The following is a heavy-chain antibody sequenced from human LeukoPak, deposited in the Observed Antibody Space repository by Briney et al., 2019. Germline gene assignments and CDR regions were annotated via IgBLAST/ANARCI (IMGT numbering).Heavy chain of an antibody. CDR1: GFTFSDYY. CDR3: AKDVRRVPPY. CDR2: IRYDGSNK. Sequence: PGGSLRLSCAASGFTFSDYYMSWVRQAPGKGLEWVAFIRYDGSNKYYADSVKGRFTISRDNSKNTLYLQMNSLRAEDTAVYYCAKDVRRVPPYWGQGTLVTVSS. D-gene: IGHD4/OR15-4a*01. V-gene: IGHV3-30*02. J-gene: IGHJ4*02.